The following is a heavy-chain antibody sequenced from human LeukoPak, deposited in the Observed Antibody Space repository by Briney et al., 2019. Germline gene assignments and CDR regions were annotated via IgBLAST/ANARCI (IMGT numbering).Heavy chain of an antibody. CDR2: IYYSGST. J-gene: IGHJ2*01. CDR3: AREAGRYWYFDL. Sequence: TSETLSLTCTVSGGSISSYYWSWIRQPPGKGLEWIGYIYYSGSTNYNPSLKSRVTISVDTSKNQFSLKLSSVTAADTAVYYCAREAGRYWYFDLWGRGTLVTVSS. D-gene: IGHD6-19*01. V-gene: IGHV4-59*01. CDR1: GGSISSYY.